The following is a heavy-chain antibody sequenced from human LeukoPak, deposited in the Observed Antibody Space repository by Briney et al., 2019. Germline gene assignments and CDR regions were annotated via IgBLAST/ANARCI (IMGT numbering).Heavy chain of an antibody. Sequence: SETLSLTCTVSGGSISSYYWSWIRQPAGKGLEWIGRIYTSGSTNYDPSLKSRVTMSVDTSKNQFSLKLSSVTAADTAVYYCARGTHYYDSSGYLYYFDYWGQGTLVTVSS. CDR2: IYTSGST. CDR3: ARGTHYYDSSGYLYYFDY. CDR1: GGSISSYY. D-gene: IGHD3-22*01. J-gene: IGHJ4*02. V-gene: IGHV4-4*07.